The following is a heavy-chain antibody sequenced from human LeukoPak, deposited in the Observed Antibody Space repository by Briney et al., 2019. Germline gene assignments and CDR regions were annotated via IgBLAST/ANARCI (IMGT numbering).Heavy chain of an antibody. J-gene: IGHJ4*02. D-gene: IGHD3-22*01. CDR3: ARRAGSGSKEYYFDY. CDR1: GGSISSYY. Sequence: SETLSLTCTVSGGSISSYYWSWIRQPAGKGLEWIERIYTSGSTNYNPSLKSRVSMSVDTSKNQFSLKLSSVTAADTAVYYCARRAGSGSKEYYFDYWGQGTLVTVSS. V-gene: IGHV4-4*07. CDR2: IYTSGST.